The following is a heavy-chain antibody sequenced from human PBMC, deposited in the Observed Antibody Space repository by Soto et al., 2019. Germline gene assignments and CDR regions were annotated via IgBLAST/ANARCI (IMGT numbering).Heavy chain of an antibody. CDR3: ARVRLGELSSLFDY. CDR1: GGSISSGGYY. Sequence: SETLSLTCTVSGGSISSGGYYWSWIRQHPGKGLEWIGYIYYSGSTYYNPSLKSRVTISVDTSKNQFSLKLSSVTAADTAVYYCARVRLGELSSLFDYWGQGTLVTVSS. J-gene: IGHJ4*02. CDR2: IYYSGST. D-gene: IGHD3-16*02. V-gene: IGHV4-31*03.